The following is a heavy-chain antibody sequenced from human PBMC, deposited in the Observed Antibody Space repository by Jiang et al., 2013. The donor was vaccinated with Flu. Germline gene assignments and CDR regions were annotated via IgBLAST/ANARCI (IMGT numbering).Heavy chain of an antibody. CDR1: GYSFTNYW. J-gene: IGHJ4*02. V-gene: IGHV5-10-1*01. CDR3: ARREGYTWSDDFEY. Sequence: GAEVKKPGESLRISCKGSGYSFTNYWITWVRQMPGKGLEWMGRIDPSDSYTNYSPSFQGHVTISIDKSISTAYLQWTSLKASDTAMYYCARREGYTWSDDFEYWGQGTLVTVSS. CDR2: IDPSDSYT. D-gene: IGHD5-24*01.